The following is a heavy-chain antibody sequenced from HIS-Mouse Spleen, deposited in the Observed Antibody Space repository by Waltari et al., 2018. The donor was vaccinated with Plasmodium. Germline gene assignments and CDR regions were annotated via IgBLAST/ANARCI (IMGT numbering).Heavy chain of an antibody. J-gene: IGHJ4*02. D-gene: IGHD3-10*01. CDR3: ASSGSGSYYY. CDR2: INHSGST. Sequence: QVQLQQWGAGLLKPSETLSLTCAVYGGSCSGYYWSWIRQPPGKGLEWLGEINHSGSTNYNPSLKSRVTISVDTSKNQFSLKLSSVTAADTAVYYCASSGSGSYYYWGQGTLVTVSS. V-gene: IGHV4-34*01. CDR1: GGSCSGYY.